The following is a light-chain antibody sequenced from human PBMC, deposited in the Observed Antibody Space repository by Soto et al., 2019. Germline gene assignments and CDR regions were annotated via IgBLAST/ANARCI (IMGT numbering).Light chain of an antibody. J-gene: IGKJ4*01. CDR3: QRYYSFPLT. CDR2: KAS. Sequence: DIQMTQSPSTLSASVGDRVAITCRASRNINNLLAWYQQKPGKAPKLLIYKASSLESGVPSRFSGSGSGTDFTLTISSLQPDDFATYYCQRYYSFPLTFGGGTKVEIK. V-gene: IGKV1-5*03. CDR1: RNINNL.